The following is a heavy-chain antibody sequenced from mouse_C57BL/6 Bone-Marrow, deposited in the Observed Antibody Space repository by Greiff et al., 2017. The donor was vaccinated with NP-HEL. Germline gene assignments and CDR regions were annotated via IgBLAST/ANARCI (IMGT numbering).Heavy chain of an antibody. D-gene: IGHD2-12*01. J-gene: IGHJ4*01. CDR2: IYPRDGST. V-gene: IGHV1-85*01. Sequence: QVTLKVSGPELVKPGASVKLSCKASGYTFTSYDINWVKQRPGQGLEWIGWIYPRDGSTKYNEKFKGKATLTVDTSSSTAYMELHSLTSEDSAVYFCHNYEDYYAMDYWGQGTSVTVSS. CDR1: GYTFTSYD. CDR3: HNYEDYYAMDY.